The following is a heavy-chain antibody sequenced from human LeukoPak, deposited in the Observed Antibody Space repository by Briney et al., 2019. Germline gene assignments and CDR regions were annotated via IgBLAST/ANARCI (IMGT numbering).Heavy chain of an antibody. CDR2: ISSSSSTI. J-gene: IGHJ4*02. CDR3: AREPNYYDSSGYLDY. CDR1: GFTFSSYS. D-gene: IGHD3-22*01. Sequence: GGSLRLSCAASGFTFSSYSMNWVRQAPGKGLEWVSYISSSSSTIYYADSVKGRFTISRDNAKNSLYLQMNSLRAEDTAVYYCAREPNYYDSSGYLDYWGQGTLVTVSS. V-gene: IGHV3-48*04.